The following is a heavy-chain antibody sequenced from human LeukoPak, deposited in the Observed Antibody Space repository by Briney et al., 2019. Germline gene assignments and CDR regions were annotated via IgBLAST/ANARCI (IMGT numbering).Heavy chain of an antibody. CDR1: GGSFSGYY. Sequence: SETLSLTCAVYGGSFSGYYWSWIRQPAGKGLEWIGRIYTSGSTNYNPSLKSRATMSVDTSKNQFSLKLSSVTAADTAVYYRASLGWHGMDVWGQGTTVTVSS. CDR3: ASLGWHGMDV. J-gene: IGHJ6*02. V-gene: IGHV4-59*10. D-gene: IGHD2-15*01. CDR2: IYTSGST.